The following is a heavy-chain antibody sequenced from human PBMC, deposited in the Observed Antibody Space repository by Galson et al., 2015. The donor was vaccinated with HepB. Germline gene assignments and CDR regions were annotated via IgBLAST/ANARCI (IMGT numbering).Heavy chain of an antibody. Sequence: SVKVSCKASGGTFSSYAISWVRQAPGQGLEWMGGIIPIFGTANYAQKFQGRVTITADESTSTAYMELSSLRSEDTAVYYCAREPTEDYYDSSGLYYFDYWGQGTLVTVSS. CDR1: GGTFSSYA. D-gene: IGHD3-22*01. V-gene: IGHV1-69*13. CDR3: AREPTEDYYDSSGLYYFDY. J-gene: IGHJ4*02. CDR2: IIPIFGTA.